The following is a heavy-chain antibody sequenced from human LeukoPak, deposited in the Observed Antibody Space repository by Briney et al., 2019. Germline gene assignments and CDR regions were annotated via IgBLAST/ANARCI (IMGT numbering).Heavy chain of an antibody. D-gene: IGHD6-19*01. Sequence: NPGGSLRLSCAASGFTFSSYSMNWVRQAPGKWLEWVSSISSSSSYIYYADSVKGRFTTSRDNAKNSLYLQMNSLRAEDTAVYYCARVIAVAHWSPYYYYMDVWGKGTTVTVSS. J-gene: IGHJ6*03. CDR2: ISSSSSYI. CDR3: ARVIAVAHWSPYYYYMDV. CDR1: GFTFSSYS. V-gene: IGHV3-21*01.